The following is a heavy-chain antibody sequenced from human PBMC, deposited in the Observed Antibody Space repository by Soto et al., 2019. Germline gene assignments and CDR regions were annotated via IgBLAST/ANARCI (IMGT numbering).Heavy chain of an antibody. D-gene: IGHD3-16*01. V-gene: IGHV3-74*01. CDR2: VNGDGSST. J-gene: IGHJ5*02. CDR1: GFSLSKYW. CDR3: ARGGSTDFYGLLDL. Sequence: EVQLVESGGASVQPGGSLRLSCAASGFSLSKYWMHWVRQAPGKGLEWVSRVNGDGSSTTYADSVSGRVIISRDNAKNTVFLQMSSLRADETARYYCARGGSTDFYGLLDLWGQGTQVIVSS.